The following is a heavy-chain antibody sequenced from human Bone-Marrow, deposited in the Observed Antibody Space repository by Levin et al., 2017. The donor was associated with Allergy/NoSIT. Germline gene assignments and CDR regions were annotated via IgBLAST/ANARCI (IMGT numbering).Heavy chain of an antibody. CDR3: ARRSHTTAASLGY. Sequence: PGESLKISCAASGFTFNSYAMNWVRQAPGKGLEWVSSIKSGGTGTDYADSVKGRFTISRDNSKNTLYLQMNSLRAEDTAVYYCARRSHTTAASLGYWGQGTLVTVSS. CDR1: GFTFNSYA. D-gene: IGHD1-14*01. CDR2: IKSGGTGT. J-gene: IGHJ4*02. V-gene: IGHV3-23*01.